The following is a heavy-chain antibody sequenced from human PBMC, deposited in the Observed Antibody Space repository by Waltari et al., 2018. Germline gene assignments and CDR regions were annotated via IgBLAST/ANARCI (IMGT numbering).Heavy chain of an antibody. D-gene: IGHD3-16*01. CDR3: ARVGAIISLDY. Sequence: EVQLVESGGGLVNPGGSLRLSCAASGFTLSNFAMNWVRQAPGKGLELVSAISSTSSYIDYADSVKGRFTISRDNAKNSLYLQMNSLRADDTAVYYCARVGAIISLDYWGQGTLVTVSS. J-gene: IGHJ4*02. V-gene: IGHV3-21*01. CDR1: GFTLSNFA. CDR2: ISSTSSYI.